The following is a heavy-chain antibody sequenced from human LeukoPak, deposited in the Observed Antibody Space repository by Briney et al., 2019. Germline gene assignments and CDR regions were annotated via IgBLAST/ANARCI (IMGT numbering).Heavy chain of an antibody. D-gene: IGHD2-21*02. CDR3: ARVVVTANYWYFDL. CDR2: IYTSGST. J-gene: IGHJ2*01. CDR1: GNSISSGDYY. V-gene: IGHV4-61*02. Sequence: SQTLSLTCTVSGNSISSGDYYWSWIRQPAGKGLEWIGRIYTSGSTNYNPSLKSRVTISVDTSKNQFSLKLSSVTAADTAVYYCARVVVTANYWYFDLWGRGTLVTVSS.